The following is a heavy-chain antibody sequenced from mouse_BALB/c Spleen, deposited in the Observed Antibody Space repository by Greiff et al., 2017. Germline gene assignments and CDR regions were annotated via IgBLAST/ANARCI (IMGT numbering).Heavy chain of an antibody. J-gene: IGHJ1*01. CDR1: GFTFTDYY. CDR2: IRNKANGYTT. CDR3: ARGYFDV. V-gene: IGHV7-3*02. Sequence: VQLKQSGGGLVQPGGSLRLSCATSGFTFTDYYMSWVRQPPGKALEWLGFIRNKANGYTTEYSASVKGRFTISRDNSQSILYLQMNTLRAEDSATYYCARGYFDVWGAGTTVTVSS.